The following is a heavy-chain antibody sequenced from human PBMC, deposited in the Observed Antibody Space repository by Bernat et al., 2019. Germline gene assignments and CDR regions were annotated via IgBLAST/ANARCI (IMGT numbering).Heavy chain of an antibody. D-gene: IGHD3-22*01. CDR1: GFTFSSYD. CDR2: IGTAGDT. V-gene: IGHV3-13*01. J-gene: IGHJ3*02. Sequence: EVQLVESGGGLVQPGGSLRLSCAASGFTFSSYDMHWVRQATGKGLEWVSAIGTAGDTYYPGSVKGRFTISRENAKNSLYLQMNSLRAGDTAVYYCARGCGSSGYDDAFDIWGQGTMVTVSS. CDR3: ARGCGSSGYDDAFDI.